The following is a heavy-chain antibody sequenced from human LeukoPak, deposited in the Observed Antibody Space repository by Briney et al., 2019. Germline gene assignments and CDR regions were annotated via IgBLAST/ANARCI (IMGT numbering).Heavy chain of an antibody. D-gene: IGHD4-17*01. CDR3: ARDSGDYCFDY. V-gene: IGHV3-21*01. CDR1: GFTFSNAW. J-gene: IGHJ4*02. CDR2: ISSSSSYI. Sequence: PGGSLRLSCAASGFTFSNAWMSWVRQAPGKGLEWVSSISSSSSYIYYADSVKGRFTISRDNAKNSLYLQMNSLRAEDTAVYYCARDSGDYCFDYWGQGTLVTVS.